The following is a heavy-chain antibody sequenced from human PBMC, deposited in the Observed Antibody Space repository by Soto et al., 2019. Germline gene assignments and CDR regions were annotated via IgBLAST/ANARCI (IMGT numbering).Heavy chain of an antibody. D-gene: IGHD3-3*01. V-gene: IGHV4-39*01. CDR1: GDSISSRSYY. CDR3: ARVSSGESYFWSCVSPLFDY. CDR2: IYYSGST. J-gene: IGHJ4*02. Sequence: PSETLSLTCTVTGDSISSRSYYWGWIRQPPGKELEWIGSIYYSGSTYNNPSLRSRVSMSVDTSKDQFSLKLSSVTAADTAVYYCARVSSGESYFWSCVSPLFDYWGQGTLVTVSS.